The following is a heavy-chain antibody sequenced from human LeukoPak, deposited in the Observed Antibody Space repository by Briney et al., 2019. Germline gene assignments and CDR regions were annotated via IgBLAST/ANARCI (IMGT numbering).Heavy chain of an antibody. J-gene: IGHJ4*02. CDR1: GYSFTNYW. V-gene: IGHV5-51*01. CDR2: IYPGDSDT. D-gene: IGHD6-13*01. Sequence: GESLKISCKGSGYSFTNYWIGWVRQMPGKGLEWMGIIYPGDSDTRYSPSFQGQVTISADKSISTAYLQWSSLKASDTAMYYCARLLRNIAAAVYYFDYWGQGTLVTVSS. CDR3: ARLLRNIAAAVYYFDY.